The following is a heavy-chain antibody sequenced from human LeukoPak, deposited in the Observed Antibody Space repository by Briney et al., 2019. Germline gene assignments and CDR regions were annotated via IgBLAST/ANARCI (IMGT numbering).Heavy chain of an antibody. D-gene: IGHD2-2*01. V-gene: IGHV4-59*01. CDR2: IYYSGST. J-gene: IGHJ4*02. CDR3: ARTSLGYCSSTSCGPDY. CDR1: GGSISSYY. Sequence: SETLSLTCTVSGGSISSYYWSWVRQPPGKGLEWIGYIYYSGSTNYNPSLTSRVTISVDTSKNQFSLKLSSVTAADTAVYYCARTSLGYCSSTSCGPDYWGQGTLVTVSS.